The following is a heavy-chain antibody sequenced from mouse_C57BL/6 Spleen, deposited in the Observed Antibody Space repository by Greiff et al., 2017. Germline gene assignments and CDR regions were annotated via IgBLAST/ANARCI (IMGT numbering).Heavy chain of an antibody. CDR3: ARDGNHYYAMDY. D-gene: IGHD2-1*01. J-gene: IGHJ4*01. CDR2: IDPSDSET. V-gene: IGHV1-52*01. CDR1: GYTFTSYW. Sequence: QVQLQQPGAELVRPGSSVKLSCKASGYTFTSYWMHWVKQRPIQGLEWIGNIDPSDSETHYNQKFKDKATLTVDKSSSTAYMQPSSLTSEDSAVYYCARDGNHYYAMDYWGQGTSVTVSS.